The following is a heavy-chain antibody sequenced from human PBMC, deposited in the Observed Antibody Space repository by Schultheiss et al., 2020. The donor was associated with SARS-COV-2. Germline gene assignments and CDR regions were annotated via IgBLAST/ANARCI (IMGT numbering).Heavy chain of an antibody. J-gene: IGHJ4*02. CDR2: IYYSGST. D-gene: IGHD1-26*01. CDR1: GGSISSGGYY. Sequence: SQTLSLTCTVSGGSISSGGYYWSWIRQHPGKGLEWIGYIYYSGSTFYNPSLNSRVTMSTDTSKNQFSLKLSSVTAADTAVYYCGAVIVGAEINYWGQGTLVTVSS. V-gene: IGHV4-31*03. CDR3: GAVIVGAEINY.